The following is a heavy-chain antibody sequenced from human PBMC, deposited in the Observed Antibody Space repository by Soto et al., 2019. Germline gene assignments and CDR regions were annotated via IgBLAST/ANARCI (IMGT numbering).Heavy chain of an antibody. J-gene: IGHJ6*02. CDR1: GFTFTSYA. CDR3: VKDGEGKDFWSGYSPLGMDV. Sequence: TGGSLRLSCSASGFTFTSYAMHWVRQAPGKRLEYFSGISSNEDSTHYADSVRGRFTISRDNSKNTLYLQMSGLRADDTAVYSCVKDGEGKDFWSGYSPLGMDVWGQGTTVTVSS. D-gene: IGHD3-3*01. CDR2: ISSNEDST. V-gene: IGHV3-64D*08.